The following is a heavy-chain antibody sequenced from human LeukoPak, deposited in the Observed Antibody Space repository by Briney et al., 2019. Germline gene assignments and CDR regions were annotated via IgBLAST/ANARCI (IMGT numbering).Heavy chain of an antibody. J-gene: IGHJ4*02. CDR2: INSDGSWT. CDR1: GNYW. D-gene: IGHD2/OR15-2a*01. V-gene: IGHV3-74*01. Sequence: GGSVRLSCAASGNYWMHWVRQAPGKGLVWVSHINSDGSWTSYADSVKGRFTISKDNAKNTVYLQMNSLRAEDTAVYYCVSFYETYRGRGTLVTVSS. CDR3: VSFYETY.